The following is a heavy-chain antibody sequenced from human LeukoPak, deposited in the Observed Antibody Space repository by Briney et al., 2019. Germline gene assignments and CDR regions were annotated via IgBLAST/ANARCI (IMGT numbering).Heavy chain of an antibody. J-gene: IGHJ4*02. CDR3: ARSTTGASGSPFDY. Sequence: GESLKISCKGSGYTFADYWIAWVRQMPGKGLEWMGIIYAGDSDTTYSPSLRGQVTISADRSISTAYLQWRSLETSDTAIYYCARSTTGASGSPFDYWGQGSLVIVSS. V-gene: IGHV5-51*01. CDR1: GYTFADYW. CDR2: IYAGDSDT. D-gene: IGHD1-26*01.